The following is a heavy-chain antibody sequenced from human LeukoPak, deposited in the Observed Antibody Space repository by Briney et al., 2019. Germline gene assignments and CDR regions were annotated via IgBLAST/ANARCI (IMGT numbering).Heavy chain of an antibody. CDR3: ARLYYDSSGYRYYFDY. Sequence: ASVKVSCKASGYTFTSYAINWVRQATGQGLEWMGWMNPNSGNTGYAQKFQGRVTMTRTTSISTAYMELSSLRSEDTAVYYCARLYYDSSGYRYYFDYWGQGTLVTVSS. CDR2: MNPNSGNT. J-gene: IGHJ4*02. D-gene: IGHD3-22*01. V-gene: IGHV1-8*01. CDR1: GYTFTSYA.